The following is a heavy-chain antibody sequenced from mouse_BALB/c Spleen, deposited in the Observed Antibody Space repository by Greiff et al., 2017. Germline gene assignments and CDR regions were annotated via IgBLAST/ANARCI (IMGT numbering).Heavy chain of an antibody. CDR1: GFTFSSYG. J-gene: IGHJ2*01. CDR2: ISSGGSYT. CDR3: ARLEGYFDY. Sequence: DVKLVESGGGLVKPGGSLKLSCAASGFTFSSYGMSWVRQTPDKRLEWVATISSGGSYTYYPDSVKGRFTISRDNAKNTLYLQMSSLKSEDTAMYYCARLEGYFDYWGQGTTLTVSS. V-gene: IGHV5-6*03.